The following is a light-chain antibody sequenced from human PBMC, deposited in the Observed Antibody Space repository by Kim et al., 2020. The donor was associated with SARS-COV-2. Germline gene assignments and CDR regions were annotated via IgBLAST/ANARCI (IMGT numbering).Light chain of an antibody. CDR2: LGS. Sequence: EPASITCRYSQSLLHSNGYNYLDLYVQKPGQSPQLLIYLGSNRTSGVPDRFSGSGSGTDFTLKISRVEAEDVGVYYCMQALQTPYSFGQGTKLEI. V-gene: IGKV2-28*01. CDR1: QSLLHSNGYNY. CDR3: MQALQTPYS. J-gene: IGKJ2*03.